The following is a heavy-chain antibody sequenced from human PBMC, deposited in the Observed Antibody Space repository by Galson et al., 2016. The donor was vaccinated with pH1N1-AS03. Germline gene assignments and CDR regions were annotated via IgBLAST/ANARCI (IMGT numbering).Heavy chain of an antibody. D-gene: IGHD6-19*01. V-gene: IGHV3-23*01. J-gene: IGHJ6*02. CDR2: ISASGGET. Sequence: SLRLSCAASGFAVSNNYMSWVRQAPGKGLEWVSGISASGGETHYADSVKGRFTMSRDNSKNTLYLQMNSLRVEDTALYYCAKRSQWLLGLYYYYGLDVWGQGTTVTVSS. CDR1: GFAVSNNY. CDR3: AKRSQWLLGLYYYYGLDV.